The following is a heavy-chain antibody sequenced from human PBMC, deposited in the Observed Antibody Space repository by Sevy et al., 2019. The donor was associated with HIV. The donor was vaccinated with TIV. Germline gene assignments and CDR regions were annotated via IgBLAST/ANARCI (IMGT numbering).Heavy chain of an antibody. CDR1: GFTFSSYA. D-gene: IGHD5-12*01. CDR3: ARGPGRWLRQPYFDY. V-gene: IGHV3-30-3*01. Sequence: GGSLRLSCAASGFTFSSYAMHWVRQAPGKGLEWVAVISYDGSNKYYAHSVKGRFTISRDNSKNTLYLQMNSLRAEDTAVYYCARGPGRWLRQPYFDYWGQGTLVTVSS. J-gene: IGHJ4*02. CDR2: ISYDGSNK.